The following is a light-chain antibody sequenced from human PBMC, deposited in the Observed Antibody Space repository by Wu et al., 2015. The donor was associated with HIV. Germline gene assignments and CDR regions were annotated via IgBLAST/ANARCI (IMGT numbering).Light chain of an antibody. CDR1: QGINSY. V-gene: IGKV1-9*01. J-gene: IGKJ3*01. Sequence: DIQMTQSPSSLSASVGDRVTITCRASQGINSYLVWYQQKPGKAPKLLIYSTSTLQSGVPSRFSGSGSGTGFTLTVSSLQPDDFATYYCQQLSGYPFTFGPGTKVDIK. CDR3: QQLSGYPFT. CDR2: STS.